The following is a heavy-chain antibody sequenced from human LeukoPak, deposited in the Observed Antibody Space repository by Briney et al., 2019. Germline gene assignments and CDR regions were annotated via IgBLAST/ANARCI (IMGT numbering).Heavy chain of an antibody. CDR2: LHYSGTT. V-gene: IGHV4-59*01. CDR3: ARYAADGRTLEY. Sequence: TSETLSLTCTVSGGSISSYYWSWIRQPPGKGLEWIGYLHYSGTTSYNPSLKSRVTISVDTSKNQFSLRLSSVTAADTAVFFCARYAADGRTLEYWGQGILVIVSS. J-gene: IGHJ4*02. D-gene: IGHD6-13*01. CDR1: GGSISSYY.